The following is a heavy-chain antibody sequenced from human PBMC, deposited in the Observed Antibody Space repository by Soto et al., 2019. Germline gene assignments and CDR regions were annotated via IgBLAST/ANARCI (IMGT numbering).Heavy chain of an antibody. CDR1: GYTFFTYD. V-gene: IGHV1-18*01. CDR3: ARHHGPTTSENWFDP. D-gene: IGHD5-12*01. J-gene: IGHJ5*02. Sequence: ASVNVSCKASGYTFFTYDISWVRQAPGQGLEWMGWISTYSGDTKYAQKFQGRVTMTTDTSTTTAYLELRSLRSDDTAVYYCARHHGPTTSENWFDPWGQGTLVTVAP. CDR2: ISTYSGDT.